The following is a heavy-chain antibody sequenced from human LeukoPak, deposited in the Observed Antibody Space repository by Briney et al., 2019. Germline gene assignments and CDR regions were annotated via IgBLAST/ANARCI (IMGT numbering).Heavy chain of an antibody. Sequence: GGSLRLSCAASGFTFSSFGMHWVRQAPGKGLEWGGFIRSDGSKDYADSVQGRFVISRDSSRSTLYLQMNSLRPDDTAVYYCAKKEPGYDGRCNGDFYLDNWGQGTLVTVSS. J-gene: IGHJ4*02. CDR3: AKKEPGYDGRCNGDFYLDN. V-gene: IGHV3-30*02. CDR2: IRSDGSK. D-gene: IGHD5-12*01. CDR1: GFTFSSFG.